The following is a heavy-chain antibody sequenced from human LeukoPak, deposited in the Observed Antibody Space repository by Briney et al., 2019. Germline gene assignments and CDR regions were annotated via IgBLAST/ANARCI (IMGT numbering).Heavy chain of an antibody. D-gene: IGHD3-22*01. CDR3: AGLIVGRVLGV. V-gene: IGHV4-34*01. CDR2: INHSGST. J-gene: IGHJ4*02. Sequence: SETLSLTCAVYGGSFSGYYWSWIRQPPGKGLEWIGEINHSGSTNYNPSLKSRVTISVDTSKDQFSLKLSSVTAADTAVYYCAGLIVGRVLGVWGQGTLVTVSS. CDR1: GGSFSGYY.